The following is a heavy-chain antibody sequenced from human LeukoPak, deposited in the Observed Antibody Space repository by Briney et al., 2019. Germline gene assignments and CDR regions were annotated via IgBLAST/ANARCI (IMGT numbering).Heavy chain of an antibody. CDR3: ARVGVVPAAIPDGFDI. D-gene: IGHD2-2*01. CDR2: IYSGGST. V-gene: IGHV3-53*01. J-gene: IGHJ3*02. CDR1: GFIVSSNY. Sequence: PWGSLRLSCAASGFIVSSNYMSWVRQAPGKGLEWVSVIYSGGSTYYADSVKGRFTISRDNSKNTLYLQMNSLTAEDTAVYYCARVGVVPAAIPDGFDIWGQGAMGGVSS.